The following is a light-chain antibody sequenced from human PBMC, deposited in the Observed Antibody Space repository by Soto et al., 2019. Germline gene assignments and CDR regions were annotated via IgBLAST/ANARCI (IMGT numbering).Light chain of an antibody. V-gene: IGKV1-5*03. CDR2: EAS. J-gene: IGKJ4*01. Sequence: DIQVTQFPSTLSASVGDRVTITCRASQSISTWLAWYQQKPGVAPKLLIYEASSLQGGVPSRFGGSGSGTEFTLTISSLQPDDFATYFCQQYDDYPLTLGGGTKVDIK. CDR1: QSISTW. CDR3: QQYDDYPLT.